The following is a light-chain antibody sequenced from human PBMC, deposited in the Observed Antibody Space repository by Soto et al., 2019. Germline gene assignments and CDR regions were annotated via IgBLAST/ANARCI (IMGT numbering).Light chain of an antibody. J-gene: IGKJ1*01. CDR3: QQRNIWHTVT. V-gene: IGKV3-11*01. CDR2: GAF. Sequence: EIVFTQSPATLSLSPGERATLSCRASPSVPNYLAWYQQKPGQAPRLLIYGAFNRATGIPGRFSGSGSGADFTLTISSLEPEDFAVYDCQQRNIWHTVTFGQGTKVDIK. CDR1: PSVPNY.